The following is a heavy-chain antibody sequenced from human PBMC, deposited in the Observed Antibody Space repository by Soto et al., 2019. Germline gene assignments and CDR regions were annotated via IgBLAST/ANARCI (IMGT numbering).Heavy chain of an antibody. V-gene: IGHV3-48*02. CDR1: GFSFSTYN. CDR3: ARDRCYDGTCYSASDS. Sequence: GGSLRLSCAASGFSFSTYNMDWVRQAPGKGPEWIAYISTTSFTIYYADSVKGRFTISRHNDRNSLYLEMNSLRDEDTAVYYCARDRCYDGTCYSASDSWGQGTLVTVSS. J-gene: IGHJ5*01. D-gene: IGHD2-15*01. CDR2: ISTTSFTI.